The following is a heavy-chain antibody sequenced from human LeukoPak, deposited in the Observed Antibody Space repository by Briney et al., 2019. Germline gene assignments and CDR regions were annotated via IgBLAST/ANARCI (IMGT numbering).Heavy chain of an antibody. D-gene: IGHD3-22*01. CDR1: GFTFSSYW. V-gene: IGHV3-74*01. CDR2: IYSDAT. J-gene: IGHJ4*02. CDR3: ARESYDSSGYYYGGGFDY. Sequence: QTGGSLRLSCAASGFTFSSYWIHWVRQAPGKGLVWVALIYSDATYYADSVKGRFTISRDNAKNTLYLQMNSLRAEDTAVYYCARESYDSSGYYYGGGFDYWGQGTLVTVSS.